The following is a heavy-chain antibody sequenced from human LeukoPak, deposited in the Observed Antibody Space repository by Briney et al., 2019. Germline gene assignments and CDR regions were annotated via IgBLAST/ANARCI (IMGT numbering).Heavy chain of an antibody. CDR1: GYTFTSYG. CDR3: ARVLADYYYDSSGYLFDY. J-gene: IGHJ4*02. D-gene: IGHD3-22*01. V-gene: IGHV1-18*01. Sequence: ASVKVSCKASGYTFTSYGISWVRQAPGQGLEWMGWISAYNGNTNYAQKLQGRVTMTTDTSTSTAYMELRSLRSDDTAVYYCARVLADYYYDSSGYLFDYWGQGTLVTVSS. CDR2: ISAYNGNT.